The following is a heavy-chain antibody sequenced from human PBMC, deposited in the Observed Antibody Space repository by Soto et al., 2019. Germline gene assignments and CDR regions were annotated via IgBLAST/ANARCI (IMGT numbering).Heavy chain of an antibody. D-gene: IGHD2-15*01. CDR2: INHSGST. J-gene: IGHJ4*02. CDR1: GGSFSGYY. V-gene: IGHV4-34*01. CDR3: ARGPLVAAPFDY. Sequence: QVQLQQWGAGLLKPSETLSLTCAVYGGSFSGYYWSWIRQPPGKGLEWIGEINHSGSTNYNPPLKSRVTISVDTSKNQFSLNLSSVTAADTAVYYCARGPLVAAPFDYWGQGTLVTVSS.